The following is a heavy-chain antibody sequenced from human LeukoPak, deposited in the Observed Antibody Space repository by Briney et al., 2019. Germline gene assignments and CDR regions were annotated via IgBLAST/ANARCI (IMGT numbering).Heavy chain of an antibody. CDR3: ARGIAAAGSY. CDR2: IRQDGSDK. V-gene: IGHV3-7*03. J-gene: IGHJ4*02. Sequence: GGSLRLSCAASGFMFHNFGMHWVRQAPGKGLEWVANIRQDGSDKYYMDSVKGRFTISRDNAKNSVYLQMNSLRVEDTAVYYCARGIAAAGSYWGQGTLVTVSS. D-gene: IGHD6-13*01. CDR1: GFMFHNFG.